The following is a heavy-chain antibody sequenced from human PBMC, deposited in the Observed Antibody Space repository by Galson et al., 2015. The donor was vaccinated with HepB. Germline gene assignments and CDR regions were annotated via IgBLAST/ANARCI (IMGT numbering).Heavy chain of an antibody. CDR2: IYYSGST. CDR1: GGSISSSSYY. V-gene: IGHV4-39*01. CDR3: ARLSSLVRGVIGY. D-gene: IGHD3-10*01. Sequence: ETLSLTCTVSGGSISSSSYYWGWIRQPPGKGLEWIGSIYYSGSTYYNPSLKSRVTISVDTSKNQFSLKLSSVTAADTAVYYCARLSSLVRGVIGYWGQGTLVTVSS. J-gene: IGHJ4*02.